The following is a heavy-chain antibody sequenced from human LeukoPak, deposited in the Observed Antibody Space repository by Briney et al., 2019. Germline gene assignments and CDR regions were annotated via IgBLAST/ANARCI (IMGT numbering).Heavy chain of an antibody. D-gene: IGHD1-26*01. V-gene: IGHV4-39*07. J-gene: IGHJ4*02. CDR2: IYYSGST. CDR1: GGSISSSSYY. CDR3: ARGFGGSYLD. Sequence: SETLSLTCTVSGGSISSSSYYWGWIRQPPGKGLEWIGSIYYSGSTYYNPSLKSRVTISVDTSKNQFSLKLSSVTAADTAVYYCARGFGGSYLDWGQGTLVTVSS.